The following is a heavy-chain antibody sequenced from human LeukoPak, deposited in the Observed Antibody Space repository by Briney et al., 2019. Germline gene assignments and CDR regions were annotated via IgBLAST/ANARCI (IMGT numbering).Heavy chain of an antibody. CDR2: IREDGSEK. Sequence: GGSLRLSCAASGFTFSTHWMSWFRQAPGKGLEWLGNIREDGSEKYYLDSVRGRFTISRDNAKNSLYLQMNSLRAEDSALYYCARDYVWGSHEPDYWGQGTLVTVSS. J-gene: IGHJ4*02. V-gene: IGHV3-7*01. D-gene: IGHD3-16*01. CDR1: GFTFSTHW. CDR3: ARDYVWGSHEPDY.